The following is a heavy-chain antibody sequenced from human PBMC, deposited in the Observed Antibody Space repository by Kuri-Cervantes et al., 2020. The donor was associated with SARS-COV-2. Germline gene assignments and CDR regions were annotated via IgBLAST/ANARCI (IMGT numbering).Heavy chain of an antibody. V-gene: IGHV3-21*01. D-gene: IGHD2-15*01. CDR3: AKDQHGIVVVVAAIDY. J-gene: IGHJ4*02. CDR2: ISSSSSSYI. Sequence: GGSLRLSCEVSGFLFSASAIHWVRQGSGKGLEWVSSISSSSSSYIYYADSVKGRFTISRDNAKNSLYLQMNSLRAEDTAVYYCAKDQHGIVVVVAAIDYWGQGTLVTVSS. CDR1: GFLFSASA.